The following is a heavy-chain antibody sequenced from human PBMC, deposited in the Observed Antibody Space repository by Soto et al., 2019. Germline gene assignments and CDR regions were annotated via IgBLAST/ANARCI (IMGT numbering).Heavy chain of an antibody. CDR1: GDFVNSGSYY. J-gene: IGHJ6*02. CDR3: ARDYSGSYYEGGNYYYGMDV. D-gene: IGHD1-26*01. V-gene: IGHV4-61*01. Sequence: QVQLRESGPGLVKPSETLSLTCTVSGDFVNSGSYYWSWIRQPPGKGLEWIGYFYNRGSTNYSPSLKSRVTISVDTSKNQFSLKLSSVTAADTAVYYCARDYSGSYYEGGNYYYGMDVWGQGTTVTVSS. CDR2: FYNRGST.